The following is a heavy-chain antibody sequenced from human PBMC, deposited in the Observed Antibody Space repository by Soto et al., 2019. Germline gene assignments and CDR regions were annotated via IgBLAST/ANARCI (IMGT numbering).Heavy chain of an antibody. J-gene: IGHJ4*02. D-gene: IGHD2-15*01. V-gene: IGHV3-9*01. CDR2: ISWDSGVI. CDR1: GFSLDNYA. CDR3: VKDNVGVYCSGGSCYFDY. Sequence: EVHLVESGGGLAQPGRSLRLSCVASGFSLDNYAMHWVRQAPGKGLEWVSGISWDSGVIDYADSVRGRFTISRDNAKNSLYLQMTSLRAEDTALYYCVKDNVGVYCSGGSCYFDYWGQGSLVTVSS.